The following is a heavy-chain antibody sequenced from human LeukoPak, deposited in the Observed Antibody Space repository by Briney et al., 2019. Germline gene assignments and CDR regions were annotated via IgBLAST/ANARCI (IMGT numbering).Heavy chain of an antibody. CDR3: AKLRLAEPLTF. J-gene: IGHJ4*02. CDR1: GFTFSTYA. Sequence: GGSLRLSCAASGFTFSTYALSWVRQAPGRGLEWVSSIGSSGANTIYADSVKGRFTISRDNSRSTLFLQMNGLRAEDTAVYFCAKLRLAEPLTFWGQGTLVTVSS. D-gene: IGHD2/OR15-2a*01. CDR2: IGSSGANT. V-gene: IGHV3-23*01.